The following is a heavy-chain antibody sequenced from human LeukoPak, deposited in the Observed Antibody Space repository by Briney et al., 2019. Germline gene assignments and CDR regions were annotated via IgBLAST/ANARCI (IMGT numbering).Heavy chain of an antibody. CDR3: ASGKTSGDY. D-gene: IGHD2-2*01. CDR1: GGTFSSYA. V-gene: IGHV1-69*04. J-gene: IGHJ4*02. Sequence: SVKVSCKASGGTFSSYAISWVRQAPGRGLEWMGRIIPILGIANYAQKFQGRVTITADKSTSTAYMELSSLRSEETAVYYCASGKTSGDYWGQGTLVTVSS. CDR2: IIPILGIA.